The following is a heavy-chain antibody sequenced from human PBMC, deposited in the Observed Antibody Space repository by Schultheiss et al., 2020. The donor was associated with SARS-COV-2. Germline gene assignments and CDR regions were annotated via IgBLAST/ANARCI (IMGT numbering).Heavy chain of an antibody. J-gene: IGHJ3*02. Sequence: GESLKISCIVSGFTFNNFAMSWVRQAPGRGLEWVSIISGIGDTTYYADSVKGRFTISRDNSKNTLYLQMNSLRAEDTAVYYCAKCASTVTILDAFDIWGQGTMVTVSS. CDR2: ISGIGDTT. D-gene: IGHD4-17*01. V-gene: IGHV3-23*01. CDR3: AKCASTVTILDAFDI. CDR1: GFTFNNFA.